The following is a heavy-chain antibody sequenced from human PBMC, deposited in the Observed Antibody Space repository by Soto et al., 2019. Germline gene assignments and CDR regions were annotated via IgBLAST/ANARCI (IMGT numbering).Heavy chain of an antibody. CDR3: ARVLRESGNPQYRLAV. V-gene: IGHV1-2*02. D-gene: IGHD3-3*01. CDR2: INPNSGGT. CDR1: GYTLTGNE. Sequence: VKLCCKACGYTLTGNEMHWRRQAPGQGLEWMGWINPNSGGTNYAQKFQGRVTMTRDTSISTAYMELSRLRSDDTAVYYCARVLRESGNPQYRLAVPGQRTTVLGSS. J-gene: IGHJ6*01.